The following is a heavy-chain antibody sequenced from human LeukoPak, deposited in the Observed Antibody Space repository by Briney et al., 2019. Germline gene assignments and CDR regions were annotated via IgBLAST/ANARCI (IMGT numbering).Heavy chain of an antibody. V-gene: IGHV3-30*18. CDR1: GFTFSSYG. D-gene: IGHD6-13*01. CDR3: AKTSAPQYSSSWYMRLATDDY. CDR2: ISYDGSNK. J-gene: IGHJ4*02. Sequence: GGSLRLSCAASGFTFSSYGMHWVRQAPGKGLEWVAVISYDGSNKYYADSVKGRFTISRDNSKNTLYLQTNSLRAEDTAVYYCAKTSAPQYSSSWYMRLATDDYWGQGTLVTVSS.